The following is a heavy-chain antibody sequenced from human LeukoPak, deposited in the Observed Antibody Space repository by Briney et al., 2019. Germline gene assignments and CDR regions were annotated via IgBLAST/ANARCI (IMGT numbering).Heavy chain of an antibody. CDR2: ISSSSSYT. CDR3: AKHYDVLTGYYNFDY. D-gene: IGHD3-9*01. V-gene: IGHV3-11*06. CDR1: GFTFSDYY. J-gene: IGHJ4*02. Sequence: GGSLRLSCAASGFTFSDYYMSWIRQAPGKGLEWVSYISSSSSYTNYADSVKGRFTISRDNAKNSLYLQMNSLRAEDTAVYYCAKHYDVLTGYYNFDYWGQGTLVTVSS.